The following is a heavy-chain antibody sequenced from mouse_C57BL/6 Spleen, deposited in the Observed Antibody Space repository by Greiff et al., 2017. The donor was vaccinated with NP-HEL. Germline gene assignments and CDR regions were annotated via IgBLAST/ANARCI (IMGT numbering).Heavy chain of an antibody. Sequence: QVQLKQPGAELVKPGASVKMSCKASGYTFTSYWITWVKQRPGQGLEWIGDIYPGSGSTNYNEKFKSKATLTVDTSSSTAYMQLSSLTSEDSAVYYCAREGYYYGRGDYAMDYWGQGTSVTVSS. CDR3: AREGYYYGRGDYAMDY. CDR1: GYTFTSYW. J-gene: IGHJ4*01. CDR2: IYPGSGST. D-gene: IGHD1-1*01. V-gene: IGHV1-55*01.